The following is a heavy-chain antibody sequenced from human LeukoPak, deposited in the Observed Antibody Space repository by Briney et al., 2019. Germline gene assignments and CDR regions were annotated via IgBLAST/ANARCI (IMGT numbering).Heavy chain of an antibody. D-gene: IGHD3-22*01. CDR1: GYTFTSYG. J-gene: IGHJ4*02. CDR2: IIPIFGTA. Sequence: SVKVSCKASGYTFTSYGISWVRQAPGQGLEWMGGIIPIFGTANYAQKFQGRVTITADESTSTAYMELSSLRSEDTAVYYCARIAYYYDSSGYQNTDYWGQGTLVTVSS. V-gene: IGHV1-69*13. CDR3: ARIAYYYDSSGYQNTDY.